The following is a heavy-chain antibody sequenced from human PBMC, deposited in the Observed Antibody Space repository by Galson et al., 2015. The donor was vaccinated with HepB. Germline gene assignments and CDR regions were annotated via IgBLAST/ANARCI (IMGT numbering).Heavy chain of an antibody. J-gene: IGHJ4*02. V-gene: IGHV1-69*02. Sequence: SVKVSCKASGGTFSSYTISWVRQAPGQGLEWMGRTIPILGIANYAQKFQGRVTITADKSTSTAYMELSSLRSEDTAVYYCARATVTTQGTFFEYFDYWGQGTLVTVSS. CDR1: GGTFSSYT. CDR3: ARATVTTQGTFFEYFDY. CDR2: TIPILGIA. D-gene: IGHD4-17*01.